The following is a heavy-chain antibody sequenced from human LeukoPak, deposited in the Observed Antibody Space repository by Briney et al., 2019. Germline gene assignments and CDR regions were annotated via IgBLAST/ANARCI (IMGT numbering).Heavy chain of an antibody. Sequence: GGSLRPSCAASGFTFSSYAMSWVRQAPGKGLEWVSAISGSGGSTYYADSVKGRFTISRDNSKNTLYLQMNSLRAEDTAVYYCAKVRSATEDARWLVPSFDYWGQGTLVTVSS. D-gene: IGHD6-19*01. CDR2: ISGSGGST. CDR1: GFTFSSYA. V-gene: IGHV3-23*01. CDR3: AKVRSATEDARWLVPSFDY. J-gene: IGHJ4*02.